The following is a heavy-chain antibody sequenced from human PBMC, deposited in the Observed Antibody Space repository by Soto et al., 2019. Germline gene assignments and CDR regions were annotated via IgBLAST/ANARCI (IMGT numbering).Heavy chain of an antibody. V-gene: IGHV3-23*01. CDR2: LSGSGGST. CDR3: AKDQYSSSSFVSFDP. D-gene: IGHD6-6*01. Sequence: GGSLRLSXXASXXXXXXXXXXXXXQAPGKGLEWVXALSGSGGSTYYADSVKGRFTISRDNSKNTLYLQMNSLRAEDTAVYYCAKDQYSSSSFVSFDPWGQGTLVTVSS. CDR1: XXXXXXXX. J-gene: IGHJ5*02.